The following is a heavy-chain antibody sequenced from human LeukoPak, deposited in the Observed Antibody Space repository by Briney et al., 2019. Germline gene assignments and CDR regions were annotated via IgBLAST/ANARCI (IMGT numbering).Heavy chain of an antibody. D-gene: IGHD2/OR15-2a*01. CDR1: GGPTKNTY. V-gene: IGHV4-59*08. CDR2: TYYTGST. Sequence: SETLSFTPPVSGGPTKNTYWVGSGQPQGPERRGLAYTYYTGSTNYNPSLKTRLTISVDTSKNQFSLRLNSVTAADTAVYYCARFSQYYDSPTHYLDYWGQGILVTVSS. J-gene: IGHJ4*02. CDR3: ARFSQYYDSPTHYLDY.